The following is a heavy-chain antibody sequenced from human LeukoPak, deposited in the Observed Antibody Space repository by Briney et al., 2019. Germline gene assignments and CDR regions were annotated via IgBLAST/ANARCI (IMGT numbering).Heavy chain of an antibody. Sequence: ASVKVSCKASGYTFTSYGISWVRQAPGQGLEWMGWISAYNGNTNYAQKLQGRVTMTTDTPTSTAYMELRSLRSDDTAVYYCARDTVVPAAIIYYYYYMDVWGKGTTVTVSS. V-gene: IGHV1-18*01. D-gene: IGHD2-2*02. CDR1: GYTFTSYG. CDR3: ARDTVVPAAIIYYYYYMDV. J-gene: IGHJ6*03. CDR2: ISAYNGNT.